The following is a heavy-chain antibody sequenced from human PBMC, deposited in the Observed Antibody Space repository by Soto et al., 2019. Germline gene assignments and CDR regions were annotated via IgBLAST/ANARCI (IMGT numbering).Heavy chain of an antibody. CDR3: ARGAGFGELSYYDYYGMDV. V-gene: IGHV3-21*01. J-gene: IGHJ6*02. CDR1: GFTFSSYS. Sequence: NPGGSLRLSCAASGFTFSSYSMNWVRQAPGKGLEWVSSISSSSSYIYYADSVKGRFTISRDNAKNSLYLQMNSLRAEDTAVYYCARGAGFGELSYYDYYGMDVWGQGTTVTVSS. CDR2: ISSSSSYI. D-gene: IGHD3-10*01.